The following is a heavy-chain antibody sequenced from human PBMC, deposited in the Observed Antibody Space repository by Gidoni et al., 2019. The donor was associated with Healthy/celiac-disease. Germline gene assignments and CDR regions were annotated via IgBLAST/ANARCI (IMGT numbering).Heavy chain of an antibody. Sequence: QVQLVQSGAEVKKPGSSVKVSCKASGGTFSSYAISWVRQAPGQGLEWMGGIIPIFGTANYAQKFQGRVTITADKSTSTAYMELSSLRSEDTAVYYCARGSVYGDPPKRRGYYYYGMDVWGQGTTVTVSS. CDR1: GGTFSSYA. D-gene: IGHD4-17*01. J-gene: IGHJ6*02. CDR3: ARGSVYGDPPKRRGYYYYGMDV. V-gene: IGHV1-69*06. CDR2: IIPIFGTA.